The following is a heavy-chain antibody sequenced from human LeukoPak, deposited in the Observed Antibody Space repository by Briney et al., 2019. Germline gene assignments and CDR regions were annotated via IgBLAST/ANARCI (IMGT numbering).Heavy chain of an antibody. CDR3: ASAREYCGSAECYEYFQH. CDR2: IYSGGST. Sequence: PGGSLRLSCAASGFTFSSYSMSWARQSPGKGLEWVSVIYSGGSTYNADSVNGRFTVSRDNSRNTLFLQMNNLRAEDTALYFCASAREYCGSAECYEYFQHWGQGTLVIVSS. J-gene: IGHJ1*01. V-gene: IGHV3-53*01. D-gene: IGHD2-21*01. CDR1: GFTFSSYS.